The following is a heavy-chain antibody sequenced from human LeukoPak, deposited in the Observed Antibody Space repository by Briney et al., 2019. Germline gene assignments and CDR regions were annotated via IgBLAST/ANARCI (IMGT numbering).Heavy chain of an antibody. CDR2: IYFSGST. CDR1: GGSISSGSYY. CDR3: ARDRTSKGDAFDI. Sequence: SETLSLTCTVSGGSISSGSYYWSWIRQPPGKGLEWIGYIYFSGSTNYNPSLKSRVTISVDTSKNQFSLKLRSVTAADTAVYYCARDRTSKGDAFDIWGQGTMVTVSS. J-gene: IGHJ3*02. V-gene: IGHV4-61*01.